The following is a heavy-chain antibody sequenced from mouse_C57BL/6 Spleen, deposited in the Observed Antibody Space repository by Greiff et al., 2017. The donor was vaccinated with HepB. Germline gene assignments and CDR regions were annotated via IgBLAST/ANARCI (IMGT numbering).Heavy chain of an antibody. J-gene: IGHJ4*01. CDR2: IRSKSSNYAT. CDR3: VREDYGSSYPYYYAMDY. CDR1: GFTFNTYA. V-gene: IGHV10-3*01. D-gene: IGHD1-1*01. Sequence: EVKLVESGGGLVQPKGSLKLSCAASGFTFNTYAMHWVRPAPGKGLEWVARIRSKSSNYATYYADSVKDRFTISRDDSQSMLYLQMNNLKTEDTAMYYCVREDYGSSYPYYYAMDYWGQGTSVTVSS.